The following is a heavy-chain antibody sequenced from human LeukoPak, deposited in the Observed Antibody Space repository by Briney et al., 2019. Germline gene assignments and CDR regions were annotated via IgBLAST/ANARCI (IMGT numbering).Heavy chain of an antibody. J-gene: IGHJ5*02. Sequence: SETLSLTCTVSGDSISSSGYYWGWIRQPPGKGLEWIASVFYSSTYYNPSLKGRVTISVDTSKNQFSLRLSSVTAADTAVYYCARRNYYGSGSYYPWGQGTLVTVSS. CDR3: ARRNYYGSGSYYP. CDR2: VFYSST. V-gene: IGHV4-39*01. D-gene: IGHD3-10*01. CDR1: GDSISSSGYY.